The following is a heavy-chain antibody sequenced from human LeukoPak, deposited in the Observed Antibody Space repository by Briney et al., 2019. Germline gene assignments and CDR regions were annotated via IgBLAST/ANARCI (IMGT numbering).Heavy chain of an antibody. Sequence: SVKVSCNASGGTFSSYAISWVRQAPGQGLEWMGGIIPIFGTANYAQKFQGRVTITADESTSTAYMELSSLRSEDTAVYYCARGSALLALSFDYWGQGTLVSVSS. CDR1: GGTFSSYA. J-gene: IGHJ4*02. D-gene: IGHD2-15*01. V-gene: IGHV1-69*13. CDR3: ARGSALLALSFDY. CDR2: IIPIFGTA.